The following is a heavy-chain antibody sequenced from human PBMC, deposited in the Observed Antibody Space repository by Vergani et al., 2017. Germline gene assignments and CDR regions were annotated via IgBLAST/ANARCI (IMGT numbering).Heavy chain of an antibody. D-gene: IGHD2-21*01. CDR1: GFTFSSYG. CDR2: ISYDGSNK. V-gene: IGHV3-30*18. Sequence: QVQLVESGGGVVQPGRSLRLSCAASGFTFSSYGMHWVRQAPGKGLEWVAVISYDGSNKYYADPVKGRFTISRDNPKNTLYLQMNSLRAEDTAVYCRAKDRLRVSGVVVIAPLFYFDYWGQGTLVTVSS. J-gene: IGHJ4*02. CDR3: AKDRLRVSGVVVIAPLFYFDY.